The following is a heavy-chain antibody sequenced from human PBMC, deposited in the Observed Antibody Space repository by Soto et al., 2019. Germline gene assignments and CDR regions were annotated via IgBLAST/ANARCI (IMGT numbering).Heavy chain of an antibody. J-gene: IGHJ4*02. Sequence: QVQLVESGGGVVQPGTSLRLSCAASGFTFSSHAMHWVRQAPGKGLEWVALISYDGGNKDYTDSVKVRFTISRDDSKNTMYLYMTSLTSQDTCVYDRARSCHYYGSGTYSDFDYWGQGTLVTVSS. CDR1: GFTFSSHA. V-gene: IGHV3-30-3*01. CDR3: ARSCHYYGSGTYSDFDY. D-gene: IGHD3-10*01. CDR2: ISYDGGNK.